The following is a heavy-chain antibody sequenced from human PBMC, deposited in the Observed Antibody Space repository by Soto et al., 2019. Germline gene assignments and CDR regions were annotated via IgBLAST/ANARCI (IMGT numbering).Heavy chain of an antibody. Sequence: LRLSCAASGFTFGGHGMNWVRQAPGKGLEWVSAISGSGGSTSYADSMKGRFAISRDNSKNTLFLQMDSLRAEDTAVYYCAKWRNYAMREVDYWGQGTLVTVSS. V-gene: IGHV3-23*01. CDR3: AKWRNYAMREVDY. CDR1: GFTFGGHG. D-gene: IGHD1-7*01. CDR2: ISGSGGST. J-gene: IGHJ4*02.